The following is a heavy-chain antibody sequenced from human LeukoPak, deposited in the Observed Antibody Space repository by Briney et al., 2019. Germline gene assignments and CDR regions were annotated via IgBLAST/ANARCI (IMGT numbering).Heavy chain of an antibody. D-gene: IGHD6-13*01. V-gene: IGHV3-30*18. J-gene: IGHJ6*02. CDR2: ISCDGSNK. CDR3: TKSQIWQQLVLYYYYGMDV. CDR1: GFTFSSYG. Sequence: GGSLRLSCGASGFTFSSYGMHWVRQAPGKGLEWVAVISCDGSNKYYADSVKGRFTISRDNSKNTLYLQMNSLRAEDTAVYYCTKSQIWQQLVLYYYYGMDVWGQGTTVTVSS.